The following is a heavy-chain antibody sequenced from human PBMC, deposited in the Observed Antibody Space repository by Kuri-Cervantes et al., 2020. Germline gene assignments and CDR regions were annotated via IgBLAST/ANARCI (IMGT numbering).Heavy chain of an antibody. CDR3: ARAVGYCSTISCYEGVWFDP. V-gene: IGHV4-4*02. Sequence: SETLSLTCAVSGGSISSSNWWSWVRQPPGKGLEWIGEIYHSGSTNYNPSLKSRVTISVDKSKNQFSLKLSSVTAADTAVYYCARAVGYCSTISCYEGVWFDPWGQGTLVTVSS. CDR2: IYHSGST. CDR1: GGSISSSNW. J-gene: IGHJ5*02. D-gene: IGHD2-2*01.